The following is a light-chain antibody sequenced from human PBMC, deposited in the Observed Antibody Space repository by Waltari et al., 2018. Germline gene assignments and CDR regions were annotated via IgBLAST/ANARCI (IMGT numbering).Light chain of an antibody. Sequence: EIVMTQSPATLSVSPGERATLSCRASQSVSSNLAWYQQKPGQAPRLLIYGASTRATGIPARFSGSGSGTDFTLTISSLQSEDFAVYYCQQYNNWPPRATFGGGTKVEIK. CDR2: GAS. J-gene: IGKJ4*01. V-gene: IGKV3-15*01. CDR1: QSVSSN. CDR3: QQYNNWPPRAT.